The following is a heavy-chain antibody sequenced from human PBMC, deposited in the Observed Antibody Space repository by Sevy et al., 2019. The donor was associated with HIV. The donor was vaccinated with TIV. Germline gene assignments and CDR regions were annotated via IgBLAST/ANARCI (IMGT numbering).Heavy chain of an antibody. V-gene: IGHV3-33*01. CDR2: IWFDGSKT. CDR1: GFTFSSYG. CDR3: ARDLEFYDNGAYGPAFMLDY. D-gene: IGHD4-17*01. Sequence: GGSLRLSCAASGFTFSSYGMHWVRQAPGKGLEWVALIWFDGSKTYYADSVKGRFSFSRDIAKNTLHLQMMSLRGEDTAVYYCARDLEFYDNGAYGPAFMLDYWGQGTLVTVSS. J-gene: IGHJ4*02.